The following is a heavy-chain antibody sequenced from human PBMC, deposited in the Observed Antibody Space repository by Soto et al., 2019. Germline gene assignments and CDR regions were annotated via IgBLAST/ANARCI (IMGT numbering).Heavy chain of an antibody. Sequence: EVQLVESGGGLVQPGGSLRLSCAASGLKVSSWMSWVRQAPGKGLEWVAMTTQDGSGRHYLDSLKGRFTISRDSAKNSMYLQMNSLTVEDTAMYYGASLDTAVIKTGGYWGQGTQVTVSS. CDR1: GLKVSSW. D-gene: IGHD5-18*01. J-gene: IGHJ4*02. V-gene: IGHV3-7*01. CDR3: ASLDTAVIKTGGY. CDR2: TTQDGSGR.